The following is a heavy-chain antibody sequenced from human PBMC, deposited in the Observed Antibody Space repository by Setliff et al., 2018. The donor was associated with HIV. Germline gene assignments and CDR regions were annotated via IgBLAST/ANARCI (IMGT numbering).Heavy chain of an antibody. CDR1: GGSISSGGYY. J-gene: IGHJ6*03. V-gene: IGHV4-31*03. CDR3: ARDAMVVAARSYYMDV. Sequence: SETLSLTCTVSGGSISSGGYYWSWIRQHPGKGLEWIGYIYYSGSTYYNPSLKSRVTISVDTSKNQFSLKLSSVTAADTAVYYCARDAMVVAARSYYMDVWGKGTTVTAP. D-gene: IGHD2-15*01. CDR2: IYYSGST.